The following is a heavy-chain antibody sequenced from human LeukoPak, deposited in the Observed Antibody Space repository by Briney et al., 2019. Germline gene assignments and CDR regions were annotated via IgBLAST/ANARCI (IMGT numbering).Heavy chain of an antibody. V-gene: IGHV3-74*01. CDR3: TRGIMRRAFDI. Sequence: GGSLRLSCAASGFTFGTYWMHWVRQAPGKGLVWVSHINSGGSGTNYADSVKGRFTISRDNAKNTLYLQMNSLRAQDTAVYFCTRGIMRRAFDIWGQGTMVAVSS. J-gene: IGHJ3*02. CDR2: INSGGSGT. CDR1: GFTFGTYW.